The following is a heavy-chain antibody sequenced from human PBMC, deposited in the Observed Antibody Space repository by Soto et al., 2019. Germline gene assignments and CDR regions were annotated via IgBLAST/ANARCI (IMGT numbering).Heavy chain of an antibody. CDR3: ARDLCPLGSGSACPLYGLDI. CDR1: GYTFTGHY. J-gene: IGHJ6*02. V-gene: IGHV1-2*02. CDR2: LKSDNGGT. D-gene: IGHD3-10*01. Sequence: QVQLVQSGAQVKPPGASVKVSCKASGYTFTGHYMHWVRQVSGKRLEHLGWLKSDNGGTYYAPKFKGRATFTRDTSTTTAYMELSGLQSDDTAVYFCARDLCPLGSGSACPLYGLDIWGQGTTVVVS.